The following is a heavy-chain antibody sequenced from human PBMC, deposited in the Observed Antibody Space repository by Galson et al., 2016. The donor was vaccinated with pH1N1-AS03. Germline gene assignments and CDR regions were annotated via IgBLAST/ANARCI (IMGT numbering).Heavy chain of an antibody. D-gene: IGHD3-10*01. Sequence: SLRLSCAASGFTLRTYWMHWVRQTPEKGLVWVSRINNDGSEAFYADSVKGRFTVSRDNAKSSLNLQMKSLRPEDTAIYYCARNSGGYYDHTFDVWGQGTKVIVST. CDR3: ARNSGGYYDHTFDV. V-gene: IGHV3-74*01. CDR1: GFTLRTYW. J-gene: IGHJ3*01. CDR2: INNDGSEA.